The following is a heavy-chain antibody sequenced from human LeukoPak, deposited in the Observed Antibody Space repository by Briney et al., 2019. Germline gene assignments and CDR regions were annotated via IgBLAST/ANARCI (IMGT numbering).Heavy chain of an antibody. J-gene: IGHJ5*02. Sequence: SETLSLTCAVYGGSFSGYYWSWIRQPPGKWLEWIGEIDHSGSTNYNPSLKSRVTISVDTSKNQFSLKLTSVTAADTAVYYCASHFWSGTSWGQGTLVTVSS. V-gene: IGHV4-34*01. D-gene: IGHD3-3*02. CDR3: ASHFWSGTS. CDR1: GGSFSGYY. CDR2: IDHSGST.